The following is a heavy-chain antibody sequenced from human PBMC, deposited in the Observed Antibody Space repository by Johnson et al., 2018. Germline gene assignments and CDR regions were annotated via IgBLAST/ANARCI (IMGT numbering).Heavy chain of an antibody. CDR1: GDSITSSNYY. CDR3: ARQEIPWDNWNYYYYGMDV. J-gene: IGHJ6*02. CDR2: IYYSGST. Sequence: QVQLQESGPGLVKXSETLSLTCTVSGDSITSSNYYWGWIRQPPGKGLEWIGTIYYSGSTYYNPSLKSRVTISVDTSKNQFSLKLSSVTAADTAVYYCARQEIPWDNWNYYYYGMDVWGQGTTVTVSS. V-gene: IGHV4-39*01. D-gene: IGHD1-20*01.